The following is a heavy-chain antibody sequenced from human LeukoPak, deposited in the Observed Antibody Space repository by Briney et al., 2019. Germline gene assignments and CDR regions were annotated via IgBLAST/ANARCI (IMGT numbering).Heavy chain of an antibody. Sequence: GGSLRLSCAASGFTFSSYSMNWVRQAPGKGLEWVSSISSSSSYIYYADSVKGRFTISRDNAKNSLYLQMNSLRAEDTAVYYCAKDLSRGSYKLTPYYFDYWGQGTLVTVSS. CDR3: AKDLSRGSYKLTPYYFDY. V-gene: IGHV3-21*01. J-gene: IGHJ4*02. CDR1: GFTFSSYS. D-gene: IGHD1-26*01. CDR2: ISSSSSYI.